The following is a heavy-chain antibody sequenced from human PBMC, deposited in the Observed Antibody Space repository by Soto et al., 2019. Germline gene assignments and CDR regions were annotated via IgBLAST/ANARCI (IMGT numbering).Heavy chain of an antibody. D-gene: IGHD1-26*01. J-gene: IGHJ3*02. CDR2: IYYSGST. Sequence: DTLSLTCTVAGASISSSNYYWGWFRQPPGKGLEWIGTIYYSGSTYYNPSLKSRITISVDTSKNHFSLKQSSAITADKAAYYCYRGDGNIWGQGTMVTVSS. V-gene: IGHV4-39*02. CDR3: YRGDGNI. CDR1: GASISSSNYY.